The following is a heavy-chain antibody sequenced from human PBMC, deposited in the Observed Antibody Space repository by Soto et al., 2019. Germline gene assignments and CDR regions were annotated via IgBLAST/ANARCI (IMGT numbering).Heavy chain of an antibody. CDR2: ISGSGGST. Sequence: PGGSLRLSCAASGFTFSSYAMSWVRQAPGKGLEWVSAISGSGGSTYYADSVKGRFTISRGNSKNTLYLQMNSLRAEDTAVYYCAKTGLDAYYFDYWGQGTLVTVSS. V-gene: IGHV3-23*01. CDR1: GFTFSSYA. J-gene: IGHJ4*02. D-gene: IGHD2-2*03. CDR3: AKTGLDAYYFDY.